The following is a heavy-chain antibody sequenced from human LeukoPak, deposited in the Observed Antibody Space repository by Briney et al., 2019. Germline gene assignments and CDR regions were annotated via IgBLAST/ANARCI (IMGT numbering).Heavy chain of an antibody. CDR1: GFIFSSYA. J-gene: IGHJ2*01. CDR3: ARDLFLWYFDI. CDR2: ISYDGSNK. Sequence: GGSLRLSCAASGFIFSSYAMHWVRQAPGKGLEWVAVISYDGSNKYYADSVRGRFTISRDNSKNTLFLQMNSLRGEDTAVYYCARDLFLWYFDIWGRGTLVTVSS. D-gene: IGHD2-21*01. V-gene: IGHV3-30-3*01.